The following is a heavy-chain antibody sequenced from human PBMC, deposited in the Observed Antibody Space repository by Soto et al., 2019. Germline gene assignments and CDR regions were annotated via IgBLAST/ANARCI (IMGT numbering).Heavy chain of an antibody. J-gene: IGHJ6*02. CDR2: ILSDGSAK. CDR1: GFTLSRYT. V-gene: IGHV3-30-3*01. Sequence: GGSLRLSCGVSGFTLSRYTMHWVRQAPGKGLEWVALILSDGSAKYYAGSVKGRFTISGDDSLYLEMTSLRGEDTAVYYCARGGYCSGGSCLDGMDVWGQGTTVTVSS. D-gene: IGHD2-15*01. CDR3: ARGGYCSGGSCLDGMDV.